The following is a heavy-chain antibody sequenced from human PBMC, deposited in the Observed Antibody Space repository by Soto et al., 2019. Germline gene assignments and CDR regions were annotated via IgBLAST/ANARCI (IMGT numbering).Heavy chain of an antibody. CDR2: IFYSGTT. D-gene: IGHD1-1*01. V-gene: IGHV4-30-4*01. Sequence: LSLTCTVSGDSISSADYYWSWIRQTPGKGLEWTGHIFYSGTTYYNPSLKSRLTISVDTSKNHFSLRLTSVTAADTAVYYCARDLWVEPELYYYGMDVWGQGTTVTVSS. J-gene: IGHJ6*02. CDR1: GDSISSADYY. CDR3: ARDLWVEPELYYYGMDV.